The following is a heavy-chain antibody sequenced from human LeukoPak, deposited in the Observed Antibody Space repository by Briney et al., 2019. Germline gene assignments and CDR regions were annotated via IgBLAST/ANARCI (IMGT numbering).Heavy chain of an antibody. Sequence: GGSLRLSCAASGFTFSSYEMNWVRQAPGKGLEWVSYISSSGSIIYYAASEKGRFTISRDNAKNSLYLQMNSLRAEDTAVYYCAELGITMIGGVWGKGTTVTISS. CDR1: GFTFSSYE. CDR2: ISSSGSII. V-gene: IGHV3-48*03. CDR3: AELGITMIGGV. D-gene: IGHD3-10*02. J-gene: IGHJ6*04.